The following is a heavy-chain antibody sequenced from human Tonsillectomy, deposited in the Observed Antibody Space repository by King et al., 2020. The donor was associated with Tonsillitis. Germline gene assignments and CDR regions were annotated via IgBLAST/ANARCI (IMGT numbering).Heavy chain of an antibody. V-gene: IGHV3-30*03. J-gene: IGHJ1*01. CDR3: AMDQGSLRH. CDR1: GFTFGTYG. Sequence: VQLVESGGGVVQPGRSLRLSCAASGFTFGTYGMHWVRQAPGKGLEWVAVISYDGSSKYYADSVRGRFSISRDNSKNTLFLQMNSLRVDDTAVYYCAMDQGSLRHWGQGTPVTVSS. D-gene: IGHD3/OR15-3a*01. CDR2: ISYDGSSK.